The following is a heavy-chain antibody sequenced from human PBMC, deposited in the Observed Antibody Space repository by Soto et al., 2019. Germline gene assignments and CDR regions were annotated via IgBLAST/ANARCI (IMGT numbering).Heavy chain of an antibody. D-gene: IGHD4-17*01. CDR2: IYPGDSDT. CDR1: GYSFTSYW. Sequence: PGESLKISCKGSGYSFTSYWIGRVRQMPGKGLEWMGIIYPGDSDTRYSPSFQGQVTISADKSISTAYLQWSSLKASDTAMYYCASSYGDYQIYYYGMDVWGQGTTVTVSS. J-gene: IGHJ6*02. V-gene: IGHV5-51*01. CDR3: ASSYGDYQIYYYGMDV.